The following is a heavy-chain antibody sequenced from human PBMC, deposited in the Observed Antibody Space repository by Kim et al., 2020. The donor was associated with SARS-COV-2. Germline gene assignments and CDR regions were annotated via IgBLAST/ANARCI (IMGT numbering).Heavy chain of an antibody. J-gene: IGHJ4*02. CDR2: GNT. CDR3: AAERRTHPY. V-gene: IGHV1-58*01. Sequence: GNTNYAQKFQERVTITRDMSTSTAYMELSSLRSEDTAVYYCAAERRTHPYWGQGTLVTVSS.